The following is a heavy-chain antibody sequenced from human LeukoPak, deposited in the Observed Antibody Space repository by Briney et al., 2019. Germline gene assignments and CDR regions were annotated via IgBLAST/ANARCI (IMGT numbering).Heavy chain of an antibody. CDR1: GDSASSNSVT. V-gene: IGHV6-1*01. Sequence: SQTLSLTCAISGDSASSNSVTWHWIRQSPSRGLEWLGRTYYRSTWYNDYAVSVRGRITVNPDTSKNQFSLHLNSVTPEDTAGYYCARRLTQYDCFDPWGQGILVTVSS. CDR2: TYYRSTWYN. D-gene: IGHD2-2*01. CDR3: ARRLTQYDCFDP. J-gene: IGHJ5*02.